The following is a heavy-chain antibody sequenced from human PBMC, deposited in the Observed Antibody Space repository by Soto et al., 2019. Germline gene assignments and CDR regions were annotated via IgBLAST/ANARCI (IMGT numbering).Heavy chain of an antibody. CDR2: ISYDGINK. D-gene: IGHD6-19*01. V-gene: IGHV3-30*18. CDR3: VKDGVSGWSDYFFDY. CDR1: GFTFSSYA. Sequence: GGSLRLSCAASGFTFSSYAMHWVRRTPGKGLECVALISYDGINKYYADSVRGRFTVSRDNSKSTLYLQMNSLSAEDTAVYYCVKDGVSGWSDYFFDYWGQGTLVTVSS. J-gene: IGHJ4*02.